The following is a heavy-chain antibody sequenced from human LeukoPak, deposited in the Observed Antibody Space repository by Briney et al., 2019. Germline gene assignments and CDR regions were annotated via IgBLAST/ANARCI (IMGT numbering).Heavy chain of an antibody. J-gene: IGHJ4*02. CDR2: IYSGGST. Sequence: PGGSLRLSCAASGFTVSSNYMSWVRQAPGKGLEWVSVIYSGGSTYYADSVKGRFTISRDNSKNTLYLQMNSLRAEDTAVYYCARGGRGGYHPTPDYWGQGTLVTVSS. CDR3: ARGGRGGYHPTPDY. V-gene: IGHV3-53*01. CDR1: GFTVSSNY. D-gene: IGHD5-24*01.